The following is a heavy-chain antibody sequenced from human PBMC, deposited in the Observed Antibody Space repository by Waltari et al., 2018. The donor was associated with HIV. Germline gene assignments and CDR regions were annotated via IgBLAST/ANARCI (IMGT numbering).Heavy chain of an antibody. CDR3: CRGAYQWFDP. J-gene: IGHJ5*02. CDR2: IDWSGTRK. CDR1: RFTFDDYG. D-gene: IGHD2-2*01. Sequence: EVQLVESGGGVVRPGGSLRLSCAASRFTFDDYGMTWVRQGPGKGLGWVGGIDWSGTRKSCANCVKGQFTISRDNDRNSLYLQMNSRRAEDTAFYHCCRGAYQWFDPWGQGTLVTVSS. V-gene: IGHV3-20*01.